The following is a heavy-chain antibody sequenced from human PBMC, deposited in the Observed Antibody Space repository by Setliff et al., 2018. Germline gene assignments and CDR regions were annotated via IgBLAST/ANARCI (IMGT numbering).Heavy chain of an antibody. V-gene: IGHV3-23*01. Sequence: PGGSLRLSCAASGFTFSHFAVTWVRQSPGRGLEWVSSISGSGGVANYGDSVRGRFTISRDNAKNTVYLEMNSLRAEDMAKYYCAKDPNGDYVGAFDSWGRGTLVTVSS. D-gene: IGHD4-17*01. CDR2: ISGSGGVA. CDR3: AKDPNGDYVGAFDS. CDR1: GFTFSHFA. J-gene: IGHJ5*01.